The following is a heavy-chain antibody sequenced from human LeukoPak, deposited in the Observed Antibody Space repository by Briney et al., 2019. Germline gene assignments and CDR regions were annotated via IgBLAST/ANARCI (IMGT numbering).Heavy chain of an antibody. CDR1: GFTFSTYA. CDR2: FGGSGGTI. Sequence: GGSLRLSCTTSGFTFSTYAMSWVRQAPGKGLEWVSHFGGSGGTIYYADSVKGRFTISRDNSNNTLYLQMNSLRAEDTAVYDCAKSDCGGDCHLLHYWGEGTLDTVSS. CDR3: AKSDCGGDCHLLHY. V-gene: IGHV3-23*01. J-gene: IGHJ4*02. D-gene: IGHD2-21*02.